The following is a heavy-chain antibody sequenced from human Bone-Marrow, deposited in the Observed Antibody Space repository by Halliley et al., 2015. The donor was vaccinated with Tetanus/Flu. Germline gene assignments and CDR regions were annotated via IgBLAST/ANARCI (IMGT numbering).Heavy chain of an antibody. Sequence: WVSFISISDGTTYYADSVRGRFTISRDNSKNTLYLQMNSLRAEDTAVYYCAKDLGGGFNKWYFDLWGRGTLVTVSS. CDR3: AKDLGGGFNKWYFDL. D-gene: IGHD2-15*01. J-gene: IGHJ2*01. CDR2: ISISDGTT. V-gene: IGHV3-23*01.